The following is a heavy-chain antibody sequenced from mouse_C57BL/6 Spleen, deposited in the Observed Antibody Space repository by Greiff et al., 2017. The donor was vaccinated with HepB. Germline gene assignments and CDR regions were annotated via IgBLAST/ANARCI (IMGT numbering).Heavy chain of an antibody. CDR2: IYPSDSET. V-gene: IGHV1-61*01. D-gene: IGHD2-3*01. J-gene: IGHJ1*03. CDR1: GYTFTSYW. Sequence: QVQLQQPGAELVRPGSSVKLSCKASGYTFTSYWMDWVKQRPGQGLEWIGNIYPSDSETHYNQKFKDKATLTVDKSSSTAYMQLSSLTSEDSAVYYCARGDGYYLYFDVWGTGTTVTVSS. CDR3: ARGDGYYLYFDV.